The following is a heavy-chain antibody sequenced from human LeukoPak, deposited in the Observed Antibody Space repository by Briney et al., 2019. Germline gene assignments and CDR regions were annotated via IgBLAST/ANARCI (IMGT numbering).Heavy chain of an antibody. CDR2: INHSGST. CDR1: GGSFSGYY. CDR3: ARGREVTRDFDY. V-gene: IGHV4-34*01. J-gene: IGHJ4*02. Sequence: MSSETLSLTCVVYGGSFSGYYWSWIRQSPGQGLEWIADINHSGSTNYNPSLKSRVTISVDTSKNQFSLKLSSVTAADTAAYFCARGREVTRDFDYWGQGTLVSVSS. D-gene: IGHD4-23*01.